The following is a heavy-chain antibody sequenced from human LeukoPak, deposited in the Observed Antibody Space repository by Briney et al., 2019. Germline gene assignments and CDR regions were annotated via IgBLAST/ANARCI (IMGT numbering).Heavy chain of an antibody. V-gene: IGHV3-11*04. CDR1: GFAVSVNY. J-gene: IGHJ6*03. Sequence: GGSLRLSCAASGFAVSVNYMTWVRQAPGKGLEWVSYISSSGSTIYYADSVKGRFTISRDNAKNSLYLQMNSLRAEDTAVYYCARDTAMVHYYYYYYMDVWGKGTTVTVSS. D-gene: IGHD5-18*01. CDR3: ARDTAMVHYYYYYYMDV. CDR2: ISSSGSTI.